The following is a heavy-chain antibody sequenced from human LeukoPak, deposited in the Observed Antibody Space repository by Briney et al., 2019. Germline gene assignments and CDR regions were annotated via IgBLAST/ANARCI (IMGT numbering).Heavy chain of an antibody. V-gene: IGHV3-74*01. Sequence: GGSLRLSCAVSGFTASGFTFSRNSMSWVRQAPGKGLVWVSRINRDGNDPTYADSVKGRFTISRDNAKNTLYLQMNSLRADGTAVYYCARFSVYEFDSWGQGTLVTVSS. D-gene: IGHD5/OR15-5a*01. CDR1: GFTFSRNS. J-gene: IGHJ4*02. CDR2: INRDGNDP. CDR3: ARFSVYEFDS.